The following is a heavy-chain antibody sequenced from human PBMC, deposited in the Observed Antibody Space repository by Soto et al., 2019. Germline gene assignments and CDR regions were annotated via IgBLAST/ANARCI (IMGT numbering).Heavy chain of an antibody. J-gene: IGHJ6*03. Sequence: SVKVSCKASGGTFSSYTISWVRQAPGQGLEWMGRIIPILGIANYAQKFQGRVTITADKSTSTAYMELSSLRSEDTAVYYCARGPLTYYYGSGRAYYMDVWGKGTTVTVSS. V-gene: IGHV1-69*02. CDR1: GGTFSSYT. D-gene: IGHD3-10*01. CDR3: ARGPLTYYYGSGRAYYMDV. CDR2: IIPILGIA.